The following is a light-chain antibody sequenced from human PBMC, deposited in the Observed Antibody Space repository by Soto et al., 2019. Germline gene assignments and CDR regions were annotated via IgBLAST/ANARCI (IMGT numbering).Light chain of an antibody. J-gene: IGKJ1*01. CDR2: SAS. CDR3: HQTYSTPQT. V-gene: IGKV1-39*01. CDR1: ETVTDY. Sequence: DIQMTQSPSSLSASVGDRVTITCRAGETVTDYLNWYQHKPGKAPKLLIYSASTLQTGVPSRFSGSGSGTDFTLTISSLQPEDSGTYYCHQTYSTPQTFGPGTKVDIK.